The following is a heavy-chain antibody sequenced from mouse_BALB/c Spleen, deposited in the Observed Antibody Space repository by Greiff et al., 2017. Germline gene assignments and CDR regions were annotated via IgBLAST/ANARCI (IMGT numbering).Heavy chain of an antibody. Sequence: EVKLEESGGGLVQPGGSRKLSCAASGFTFSSFGMHWVRQAPEKGLEWVAYICSGSSSIYYADTVKGRFTISRDNPKNTLFLQMTSLRSEDTAMYYCARGNYYGSSPDYWGQGTTLTVSS. J-gene: IGHJ2*01. D-gene: IGHD1-1*01. V-gene: IGHV5-17*02. CDR2: ICSGSSSI. CDR3: ARGNYYGSSPDY. CDR1: GFTFSSFG.